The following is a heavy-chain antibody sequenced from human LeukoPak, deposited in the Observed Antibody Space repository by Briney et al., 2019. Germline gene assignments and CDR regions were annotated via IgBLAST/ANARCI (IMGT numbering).Heavy chain of an antibody. D-gene: IGHD5-18*01. Sequence: ASVKVSCKASGYTLTSYAMNWVRQAPGQGLEWMGWINTNTGNPTYAQGFTGRFVFSLDTSVSTASLRISSLKAEDTAVYYCAREFPQLWLRYYYYMDVWGKGTTVTVSS. J-gene: IGHJ6*03. V-gene: IGHV7-4-1*02. CDR2: INTNTGNP. CDR1: GYTLTSYA. CDR3: AREFPQLWLRYYYYMDV.